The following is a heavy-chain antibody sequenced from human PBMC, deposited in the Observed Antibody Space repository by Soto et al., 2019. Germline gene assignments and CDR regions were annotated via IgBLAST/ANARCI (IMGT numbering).Heavy chain of an antibody. D-gene: IGHD2-2*01. J-gene: IGHJ4*02. CDR3: AKKRVLVPAMYHFDY. CDR2: ISGDGGTT. CDR1: GFTFRSYA. Sequence: EVQLLESGGGLVQPGGSLRLSCAASGFTFRSYAMNWVRQAPGKGLEWVSIISGDGGTTSYADSVKGRFTISRDNSKNTLYLQMNSLRAEDTAVYYCAKKRVLVPAMYHFDYWGQETLVTVSS. V-gene: IGHV3-23*01.